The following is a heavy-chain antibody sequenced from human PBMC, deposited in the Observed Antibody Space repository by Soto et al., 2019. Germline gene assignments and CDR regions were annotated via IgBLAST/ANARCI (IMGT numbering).Heavy chain of an antibody. CDR2: ISDSGART. V-gene: IGHV3-23*01. D-gene: IGHD1-26*01. Sequence: VHLLESGGALVQPGGSLRLSCVASGFTFRSYHMSWVRQAPGKGLEWVSGISDSGARTDYADSVKGRFTVSRDNSKNTLYLQMNALRSEDTAIYFCAKRELEENWGQGTLVTVSS. J-gene: IGHJ4*02. CDR1: GFTFRSYH. CDR3: AKRELEEN.